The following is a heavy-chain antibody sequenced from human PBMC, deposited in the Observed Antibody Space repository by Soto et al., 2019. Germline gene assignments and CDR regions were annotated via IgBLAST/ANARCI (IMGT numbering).Heavy chain of an antibody. V-gene: IGHV1-69*08. CDR2: IIPILGIA. CDR1: GGTFSSYT. D-gene: IGHD4-17*01. Sequence: QVQLVQSGAEVKKPGSSVKVSCKASGGTFSSYTISWVRQAPGQGLEWMGRIIPILGIANYAQKFQGRVTITADKPTSTAYMELSSLRSEDTAVYYCARDVTVTTNYYYYMDVWGKGTTVTVSS. J-gene: IGHJ6*03. CDR3: ARDVTVTTNYYYYMDV.